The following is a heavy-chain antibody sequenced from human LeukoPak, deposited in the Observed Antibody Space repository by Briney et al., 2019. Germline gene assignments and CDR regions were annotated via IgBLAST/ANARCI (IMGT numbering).Heavy chain of an antibody. CDR3: AREGVPEYYFDY. CDR1: GRTFSSYA. J-gene: IGHJ4*02. V-gene: IGHV1-69*04. D-gene: IGHD1-14*01. Sequence: SWVKVSCKASGRTFSSYAISWVRQAPGQGLEWMGRIIPIFGIANYAQKFQGRVTITADKSTSTAYMELSSLRSEDTAVYYCAREGVPEYYFDYWGQGTLVTVSS. CDR2: IIPIFGIA.